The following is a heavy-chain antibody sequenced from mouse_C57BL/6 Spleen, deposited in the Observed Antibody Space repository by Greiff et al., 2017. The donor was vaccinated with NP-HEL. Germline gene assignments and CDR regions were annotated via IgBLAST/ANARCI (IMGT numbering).Heavy chain of an antibody. J-gene: IGHJ4*01. CDR1: GYTFTSYW. Sequence: QVHVKQPGAELVKPGASVKLSCEASGYTFTSYWMHWVKQRPGRGLEWIGRIDPNSGGTKYNEKFKSKATLTVDKPSSTAYMQLSSLTSEDSAVYHCARGVGYPYAMDYWGQGTSVTVSS. V-gene: IGHV1-72*01. D-gene: IGHD2-2*01. CDR3: ARGVGYPYAMDY. CDR2: IDPNSGGT.